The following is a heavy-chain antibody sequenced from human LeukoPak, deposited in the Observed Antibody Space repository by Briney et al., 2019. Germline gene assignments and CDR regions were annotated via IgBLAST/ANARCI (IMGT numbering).Heavy chain of an antibody. CDR1: GYTFTGYY. CDR2: INPNSGDT. J-gene: IGHJ6*02. D-gene: IGHD6-6*01. Sequence: ASVKVSCKASGYTFTGYYIHWVRQAPGQGLQWMGWINPNSGDTKYAQELQGRVTMTRDTSISTAYMELSRLRSDDTAVYYCAILLYISSPSGGMDVWGQGTTVTVSS. V-gene: IGHV1-2*02. CDR3: AILLYISSPSGGMDV.